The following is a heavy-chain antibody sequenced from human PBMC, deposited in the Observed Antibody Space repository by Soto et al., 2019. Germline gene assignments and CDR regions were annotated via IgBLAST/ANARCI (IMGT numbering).Heavy chain of an antibody. CDR2: ISANGRRI. Sequence: LRLSCAASGFTFDDYAMHWVRQAPGKGLEWVSGISANGRRIGYADSVKGRFTISRDNSKNTLFLQMNSLRAEDTALYFCAKDGTTAGIHYYGMDVWGQGTTVTVSS. CDR1: GFTFDDYA. J-gene: IGHJ6*02. CDR3: AKDGTTAGIHYYGMDV. D-gene: IGHD2-2*02. V-gene: IGHV3-9*01.